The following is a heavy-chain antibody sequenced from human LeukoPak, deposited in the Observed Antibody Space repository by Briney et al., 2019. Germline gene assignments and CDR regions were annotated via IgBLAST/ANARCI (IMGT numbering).Heavy chain of an antibody. CDR3: ARSNMVRGVRALDY. V-gene: IGHV4-34*01. D-gene: IGHD3-10*01. Sequence: SETLSLTCAVYGGSFSGYYWSWIRQPPGKGLEWIGDINHSGSTNYNPSLKSRVTISLDTSKNQFSLKLSSVTAADTAVYYCARSNMVRGVRALDYWGQGTLVTVSS. CDR1: GGSFSGYY. CDR2: INHSGST. J-gene: IGHJ4*02.